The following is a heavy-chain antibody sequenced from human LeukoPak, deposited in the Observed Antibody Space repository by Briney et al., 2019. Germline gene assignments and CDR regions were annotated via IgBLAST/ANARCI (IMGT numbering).Heavy chain of an antibody. CDR1: GYTFTGYY. Sequence: ASVKVSCKASGYTFTGYYMHWVRQAPGQGLEWMGWINPNSGGTNYAQKFQGRVTMTRDTSVNTAYMELNRLRSDDTAVYYCARGLSGYDYAYWGQGTLVTVSS. D-gene: IGHD5-12*01. J-gene: IGHJ4*02. CDR3: ARGLSGYDYAY. V-gene: IGHV1-2*02. CDR2: INPNSGGT.